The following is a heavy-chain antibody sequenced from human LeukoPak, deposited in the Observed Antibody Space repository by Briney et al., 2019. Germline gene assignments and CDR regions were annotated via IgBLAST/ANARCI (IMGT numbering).Heavy chain of an antibody. CDR3: ARALAVAGSPAFDY. V-gene: IGHV6-1*01. Sequence: SQTLSLTCAISGDSVSSNSAAWNWIRQSPSRGLEWLGRTYYRSKWYNDHAVSVKSRITINPDTSKNQFSLQLNSVTPEDTAVYYCARALAVAGSPAFDYWGQGTLVTVSS. J-gene: IGHJ4*02. CDR2: TYYRSKWYN. D-gene: IGHD6-19*01. CDR1: GDSVSSNSAA.